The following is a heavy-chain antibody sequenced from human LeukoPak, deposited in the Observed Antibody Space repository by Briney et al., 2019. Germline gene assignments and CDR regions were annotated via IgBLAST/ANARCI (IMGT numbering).Heavy chain of an antibody. CDR2: IYYSGST. CDR3: ARVGDDYGGNSDDY. Sequence: SETLSLTCTVSGGSISSGGYYWSWIRQHPGKGLEWIGYIYYSGSTYCNPSLKSRVTISVDTSKNQFSLKLSSVTAADTAVYYCARVGDDYGGNSDDYWGQGTLVTVSS. D-gene: IGHD4-23*01. V-gene: IGHV4-31*03. J-gene: IGHJ4*02. CDR1: GGSISSGGYY.